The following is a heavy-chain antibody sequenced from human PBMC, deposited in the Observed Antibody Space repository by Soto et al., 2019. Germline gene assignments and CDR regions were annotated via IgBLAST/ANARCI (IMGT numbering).Heavy chain of an antibody. CDR1: GFTFSSYA. CDR2: ISGSGGST. V-gene: IGHV3-23*01. J-gene: IGHJ4*02. Sequence: GGSLRLSCAASGFTFSSYAMSWVRQAPGKGLEWVSAISGSGGSTYYADSVKGRFTISRDNSKNTLYLQMNSLRAEDTAVYYCAKPHRDGYNPTLLDYWGQGTLVTVSS. D-gene: IGHD5-12*01. CDR3: AKPHRDGYNPTLLDY.